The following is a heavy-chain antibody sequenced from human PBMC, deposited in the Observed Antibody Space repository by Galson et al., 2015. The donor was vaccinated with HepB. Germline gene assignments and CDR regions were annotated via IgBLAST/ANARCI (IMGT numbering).Heavy chain of an antibody. J-gene: IGHJ4*02. CDR3: ARSLKSYYDSSGYYYTLTEYFDY. D-gene: IGHD3-22*01. CDR2: IDWDDDK. Sequence: PALVKPTQTLTLTCAFSGFSLSTSGMCVNWIRQPPGKALEWLALIDWDDDKYYSTSLKTRLTISKDTSKDQVVLTMTNMDPVDTATYYCARSLKSYYDSSGYYYTLTEYFDYWGQGTLVTVSS. CDR1: GFSLSTSGMC. V-gene: IGHV2-70*01.